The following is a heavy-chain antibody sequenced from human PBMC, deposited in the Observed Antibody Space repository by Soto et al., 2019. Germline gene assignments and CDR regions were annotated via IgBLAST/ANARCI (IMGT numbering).Heavy chain of an antibody. CDR2: ISAHNGDT. CDR3: ARLYIVGHAMLYGMDV. J-gene: IGHJ6*02. V-gene: IGHV1-18*01. D-gene: IGHD1-26*01. CDR1: GYNFTRFG. Sequence: QAQLVQSGAEVKKPGASVKVSCKASGYNFTRFGISWVRQAPGQVLEWMGWISAHNGDTNYVQKFQGRVTMTTDTSTRTTYMELRSLRYDDTAVYYCARLYIVGHAMLYGMDVWGQGTTVPVSS.